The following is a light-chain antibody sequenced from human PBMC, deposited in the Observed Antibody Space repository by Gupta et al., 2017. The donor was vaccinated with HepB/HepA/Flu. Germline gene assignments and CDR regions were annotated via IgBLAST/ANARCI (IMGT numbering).Light chain of an antibody. CDR2: EVR. V-gene: IGLV2-18*02. CDR1: SSDISKYNR. J-gene: IGLJ3*02. Sequence: QSALTQPPSVSGSPGQAVTISCTGTSSDISKYNRVSWYQQPPGTAPKLIIYEVRNRPSGVPARFSGSKSGNTASLTISGLQAEDEADYHCSSYTSSSTLVFGGGTKLTVL. CDR3: SSYTSSSTLV.